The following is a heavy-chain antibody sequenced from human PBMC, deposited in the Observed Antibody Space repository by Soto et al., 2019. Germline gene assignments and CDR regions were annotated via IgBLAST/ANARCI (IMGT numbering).Heavy chain of an antibody. D-gene: IGHD3-3*01. Sequence: GGSLRLSCAASGFTFSSYAMSWVRQAPGKGLEWVSAISGSGGSTYYADSVKGRFTISRGNSKNTLYLQMNSLRADDTAVYYCATVNKYDFWSGYYDYWGQGTLVTVSS. CDR3: ATVNKYDFWSGYYDY. CDR2: ISGSGGST. V-gene: IGHV3-23*01. CDR1: GFTFSSYA. J-gene: IGHJ4*02.